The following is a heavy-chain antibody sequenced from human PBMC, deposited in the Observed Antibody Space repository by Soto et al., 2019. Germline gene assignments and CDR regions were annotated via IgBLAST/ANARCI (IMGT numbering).Heavy chain of an antibody. V-gene: IGHV3-48*02. CDR1: GFTFSSYS. J-gene: IGHJ1*01. D-gene: IGHD3-22*01. Sequence: PGGSLRLSCAASGFTFSSYSMNWVRQAPGKGLEWVSYISSSSSTIYYADSVKGRFTISRDNAKNSLYLQMNSLRDEDTAVCYCARDPPSSNYDSSGYYPEYFQHWGQGTLVTVSS. CDR2: ISSSSSTI. CDR3: ARDPPSSNYDSSGYYPEYFQH.